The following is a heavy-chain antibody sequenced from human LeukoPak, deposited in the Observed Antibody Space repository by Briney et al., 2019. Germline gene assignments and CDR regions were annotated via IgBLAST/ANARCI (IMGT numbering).Heavy chain of an antibody. J-gene: IGHJ4*02. D-gene: IGHD3-10*01. CDR3: ARDASNSGTYHPDY. CDR1: VFTLYHYE. Sequence: GGSLTLFCAASVFTLYHYEMMWARQATGEGLEWVTYISSSGNTKYYADSVKGRVNIPRDNGKNSLYLQMNSLRAEDTAVYYCARDASNSGTYHPDYWGQGTLVTVSS. CDR2: ISSSGNTK. V-gene: IGHV3-48*03.